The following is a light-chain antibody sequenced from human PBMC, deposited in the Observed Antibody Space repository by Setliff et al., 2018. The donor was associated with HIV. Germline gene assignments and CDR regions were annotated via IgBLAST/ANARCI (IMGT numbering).Light chain of an antibody. V-gene: IGLV2-14*03. J-gene: IGLJ1*01. CDR2: NVD. CDR3: SSYSINNLYV. Sequence: QSALTQPASVSGSPGQSITISCTGTSSDIGSSNFVSWYQQHPGKAPKVMIYNVDKRPSGVSNRFSGFKSGNTASLTISGLQTEDEADYYCSSYSINNLYVFATGTKGTVL. CDR1: SSDIGSSNF.